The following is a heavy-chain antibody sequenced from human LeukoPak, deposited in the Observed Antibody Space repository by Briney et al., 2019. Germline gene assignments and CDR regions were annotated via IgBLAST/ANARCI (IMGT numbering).Heavy chain of an antibody. D-gene: IGHD6-13*01. J-gene: IGHJ4*02. CDR2: IYYSGST. CDR1: GGSVSSGSYY. V-gene: IGHV4-61*01. Sequence: SETLSLTCTVSGGSVSSGSYYWSWIRQPPGKGLEWIGYIYYSGSTNYNPSLKSRVTISVDTSKNQFSLKLSSVTAADTAVYYCARHVRYSSSWYLGYYFDYWGQGTLVTVSS. CDR3: ARHVRYSSSWYLGYYFDY.